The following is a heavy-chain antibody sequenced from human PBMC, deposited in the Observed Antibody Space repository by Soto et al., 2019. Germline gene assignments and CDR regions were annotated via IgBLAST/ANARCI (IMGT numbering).Heavy chain of an antibody. D-gene: IGHD1-26*01. CDR2: IRFDGSNI. CDR1: EIIFSGYG. Sequence: PGGSLRLSCAVSEIIFSGYGMHWVRQAPGKGLEWVAVIRFDGSNIHYADSVKGRFTISRDNSKNTLYLQMDSLRAEDTAVYYCARHGVGGTVFFGYLDYWGQGALVTVSS. CDR3: ARHGVGGTVFFGYLDY. J-gene: IGHJ4*02. V-gene: IGHV3-33*01.